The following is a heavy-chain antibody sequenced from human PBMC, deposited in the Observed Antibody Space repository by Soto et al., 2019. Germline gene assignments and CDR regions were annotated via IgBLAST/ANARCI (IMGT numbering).Heavy chain of an antibody. D-gene: IGHD3-22*01. CDR1: GFTFRSYA. CDR3: AKGPILVVPPRLFDY. Sequence: GGSLRLSCAASGFTFRSYAMSWVPQAPGKGLEGVSAFIGSGGSTYYADSVKGRFTISRDNSKNTLYLQMNRQRAEDTAVYYCAKGPILVVPPRLFDYWGQGTLVTVSS. V-gene: IGHV3-23*01. J-gene: IGHJ4*02. CDR2: FIGSGGST.